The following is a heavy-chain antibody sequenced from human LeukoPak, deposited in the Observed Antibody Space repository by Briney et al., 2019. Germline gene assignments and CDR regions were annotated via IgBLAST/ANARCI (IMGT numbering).Heavy chain of an antibody. J-gene: IGHJ4*02. CDR2: ISSSSSYI. Sequence: KPGGSLRLSCAASGFTFSSYSMNWVRQAPGKGLEWVSSISSSSSYIYYADSVKGRFTISRDNAKNSLYLQMNSLRAEDTAVYYCARPPRAVTTPLNWGQGTLVTVSS. V-gene: IGHV3-21*01. D-gene: IGHD4-17*01. CDR3: ARPPRAVTTPLN. CDR1: GFTFSSYS.